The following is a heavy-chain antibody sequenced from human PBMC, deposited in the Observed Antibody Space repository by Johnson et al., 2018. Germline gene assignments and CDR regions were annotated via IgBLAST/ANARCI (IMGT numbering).Heavy chain of an antibody. V-gene: IGHV3-30*18. D-gene: IGHD3-16*02. J-gene: IGHJ5*02. CDR1: GFTFSSYG. CDR3: AKDSVGYRNWFDP. Sequence: QVQLVESGGGVVQPGRSXRLSCAASGFTFSSYGMHWVRQAPGKGLEWVAVISYDGSNKYYADSVKGRFTISRDNSKNTLYLQMNSLRAEDTAVYYCAKDSVGYRNWFDPWGQGTLVTVSS. CDR2: ISYDGSNK.